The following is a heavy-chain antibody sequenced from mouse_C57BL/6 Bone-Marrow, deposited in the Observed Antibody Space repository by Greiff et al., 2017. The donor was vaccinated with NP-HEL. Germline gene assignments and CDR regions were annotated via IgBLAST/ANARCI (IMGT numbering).Heavy chain of an antibody. CDR1: GFTFSDYG. CDR3: ARGIYYDSFAY. D-gene: IGHD2-4*01. J-gene: IGHJ3*01. CDR2: ISSGSSTI. Sequence: EVMLVESGGGLVKPGGSLKLSCAASGFTFSDYGMHWVRQAPEKGLEWVAYISSGSSTIYYADTVKGRFTISRDNAKNTLFLQMTSLRSEDTAMYYCARGIYYDSFAYWGQGTLVTVSA. V-gene: IGHV5-17*01.